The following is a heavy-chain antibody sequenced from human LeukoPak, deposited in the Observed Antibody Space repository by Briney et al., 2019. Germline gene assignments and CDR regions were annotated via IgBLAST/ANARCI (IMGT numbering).Heavy chain of an antibody. CDR1: GGSFSGYY. CDR3: ATNIAGRAD. J-gene: IGHJ4*02. CDR2: INHSGST. V-gene: IGHV4-34*01. Sequence: SQTLSLTCAVYGGSFSGYYWSWIRQPPGKWLEWIGEINHSGSTNYHPSIKSRVTISVDTSKNQFSLKPSSVTAADTAVYYCATNIAGRADWGQGTLVTVSS. D-gene: IGHD6-13*01.